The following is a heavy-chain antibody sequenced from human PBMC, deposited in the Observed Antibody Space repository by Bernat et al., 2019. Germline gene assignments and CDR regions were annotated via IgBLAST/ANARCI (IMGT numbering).Heavy chain of an antibody. V-gene: IGHV3-66*01. J-gene: IGHJ3*02. D-gene: IGHD2-2*01. Sequence: EVQLVESGGGLVQPGGSLRLSCTASGFTVSSNYMSWVRQAPGKGLEWASVIYSGGSQNYADSVKGRFTIYKDNSKNTLYLQMNSLGAEDTAVYYCARYYQSREVPAAHMRVYAFDIWGQGTMVAISS. CDR2: IYSGGSQ. CDR1: GFTVSSNY. CDR3: ARYYQSREVPAAHMRVYAFDI.